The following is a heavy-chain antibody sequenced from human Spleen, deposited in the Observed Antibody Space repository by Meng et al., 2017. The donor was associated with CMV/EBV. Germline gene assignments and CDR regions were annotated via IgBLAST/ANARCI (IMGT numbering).Heavy chain of an antibody. Sequence: GSLRLSCTVSGAPIDSTIYYWGWIRQPPGKGLEWIANTYYSGTTSYNPSLKSRVTISVDTSKNQFSLKLSSVTAADTAVYYCARGRRGAIFGRWGQGTLVTVSS. CDR1: GAPIDSTIYY. CDR3: ARGRRGAIFGR. CDR2: TYYSGTT. J-gene: IGHJ4*02. V-gene: IGHV4-39*07. D-gene: IGHD3-3*01.